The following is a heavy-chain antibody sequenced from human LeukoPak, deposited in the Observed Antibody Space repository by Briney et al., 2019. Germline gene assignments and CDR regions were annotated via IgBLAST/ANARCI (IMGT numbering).Heavy chain of an antibody. CDR2: ISAYNGNT. Sequence: SVNVSCKASGYTFTSYGISWVRQAPRQGLEWMGWISAYNGNTNYAQKLQGRVTMTTDTSTSTAYMELRSLRSVDTAVYYCARLDYYGSGSYYNVGAFDIWGQGTMVTVSS. CDR1: GYTFTSYG. D-gene: IGHD3-10*01. J-gene: IGHJ3*02. V-gene: IGHV1-18*01. CDR3: ARLDYYGSGSYYNVGAFDI.